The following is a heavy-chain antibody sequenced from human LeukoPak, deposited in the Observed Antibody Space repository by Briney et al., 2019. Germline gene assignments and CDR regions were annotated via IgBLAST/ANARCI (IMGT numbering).Heavy chain of an antibody. J-gene: IGHJ4*02. D-gene: IGHD6-19*01. V-gene: IGHV4-39*01. CDR1: GGSISSSSYY. CDR3: ARLELAVAGLTYFDH. CDR2: IYYSGST. Sequence: PSETLSLTCTASGGSISSSSYYWGWIRQPPGKGLEWIGSIYYSGSTYYNPSLKSRVTISVDTSKNQFSLKLSSVTAADTAVYYCARLELAVAGLTYFDHWGQGTLVTVSS.